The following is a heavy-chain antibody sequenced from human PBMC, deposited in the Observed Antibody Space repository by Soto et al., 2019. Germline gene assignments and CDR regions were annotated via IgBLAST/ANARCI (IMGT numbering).Heavy chain of an antibody. CDR2: ISSGGSP. CDR3: TLNHRAGGGCYDRDY. V-gene: IGHV4-31*11. Sequence: VQLQESGPGLVKPSQTLSLTCAVSDESVTSPGNYWNWIRQRPDTGLEWIGYISSGGSPFYNPSLQSRVSLSLDTSNNLFSLPLHSVTAADTAVYYCTLNHRAGGGCYDRDYWGQGTRVTVSS. J-gene: IGHJ1*01. CDR1: DESVTSPGNY. D-gene: IGHD2-15*01.